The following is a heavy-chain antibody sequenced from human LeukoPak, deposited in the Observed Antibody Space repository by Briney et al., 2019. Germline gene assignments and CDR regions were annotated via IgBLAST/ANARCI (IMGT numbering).Heavy chain of an antibody. D-gene: IGHD3-16*02. J-gene: IGHJ4*02. CDR2: INHSGST. V-gene: IGHV4-34*01. CDR3: ARGRAPYYDYVWGSYRHDY. Sequence: NPSETLSLTCAVYGGSFSGYYWSWIRQPPGKGLEWIGEINHSGSTNYNPSLKSRVTISVDTSKNQFSLKLSSVTAADTAVYYCARGRAPYYDYVWGSYRHDYWGQGTLVTVSS. CDR1: GGSFSGYY.